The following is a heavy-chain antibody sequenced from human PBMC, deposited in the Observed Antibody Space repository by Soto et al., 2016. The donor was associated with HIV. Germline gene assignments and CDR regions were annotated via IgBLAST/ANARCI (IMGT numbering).Heavy chain of an antibody. V-gene: IGHV3-66*01. D-gene: IGHD4-17*01. CDR1: GFTVSSNY. CDR3: ARDRGDYGDYGVFDY. Sequence: EVQLVESGGGLVQPGGSLRLSCAASGFTVSSNYMSWVRQAPGKGLEWVSVIYSGGSTYYADSVKGRFTISRDNSKNTLYLQMNSLRAEDTAVYYCARDRGDYGDYGVFDYWGQGTLVTVSS. J-gene: IGHJ4*02. CDR2: IYSGGST.